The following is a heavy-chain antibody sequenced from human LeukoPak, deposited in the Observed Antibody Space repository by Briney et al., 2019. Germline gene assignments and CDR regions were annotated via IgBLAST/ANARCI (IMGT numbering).Heavy chain of an antibody. J-gene: IGHJ4*02. V-gene: IGHV3-30*02. Sequence: GGSLRLSCAASGFTLSSYGMHWVRQAPGKGLEWVAFIRYDGSNKYYADSVKGRFTISRDNSKNTLYLQMNSLRAEDTAVYYCAKDRNVENPAYFDYWGQGTLVTVSS. D-gene: IGHD4-11*01. CDR3: AKDRNVENPAYFDY. CDR1: GFTLSSYG. CDR2: IRYDGSNK.